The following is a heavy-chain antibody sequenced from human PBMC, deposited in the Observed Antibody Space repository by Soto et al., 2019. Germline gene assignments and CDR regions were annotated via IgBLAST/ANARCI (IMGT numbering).Heavy chain of an antibody. D-gene: IGHD2-8*01. Sequence: QVRLVESGGGVVQPGRSLRLSCAASGFVFGNYAMHWVRQAPGKGPEWVTVIGHDGVNKYYGDSVRGRFTVSRDDSKNTLYLEMNSLRVEDSAVYYCAREPVPGVPDYFDRWGQGTLVTVSS. CDR3: AREPVPGVPDYFDR. J-gene: IGHJ4*02. V-gene: IGHV3-30*03. CDR1: GFVFGNYA. CDR2: IGHDGVNK.